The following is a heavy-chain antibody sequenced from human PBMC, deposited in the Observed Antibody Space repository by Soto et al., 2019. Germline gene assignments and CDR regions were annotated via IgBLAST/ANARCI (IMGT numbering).Heavy chain of an antibody. CDR1: GCTFSSYA. Sequence: GRSLRLSCAASGCTFSSYAMSCVRQAPGHGLEWVSSISGSGGTTYYADSVKGRFTISRENFKNTVYLEMNSLIAEDTAVYYCAKKTLFVAIAPSDRFGPWGQGTLVTVSS. V-gene: IGHV3-23*01. D-gene: IGHD2-21*01. CDR2: ISGSGGTT. CDR3: AKKTLFVAIAPSDRFGP. J-gene: IGHJ5*02.